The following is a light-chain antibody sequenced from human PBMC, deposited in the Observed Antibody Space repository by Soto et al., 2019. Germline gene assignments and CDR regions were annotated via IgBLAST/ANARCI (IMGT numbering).Light chain of an antibody. CDR1: QTIDNT. CDR3: QQYGSSQGT. J-gene: IGKJ1*01. CDR2: GAS. V-gene: IGKV3-20*01. Sequence: EIVMTQSPATLSLSPGERATLPCRASQTIDNTLAWYQQKPGQAPRLLIYGASSRATGIPDRFSGSGSGTDFTLTISRLEPEDFAVYYCQQYGSSQGTFGQGTKVDIK.